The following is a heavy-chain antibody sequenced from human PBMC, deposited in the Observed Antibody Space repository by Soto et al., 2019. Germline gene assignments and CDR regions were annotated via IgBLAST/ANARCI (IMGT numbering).Heavy chain of an antibody. CDR3: ENERVPGVWLGESELDY. CDR2: ISYDGSDK. CDR1: GFTSSNYG. Sequence: QVQLVESGGGVVQPGRSLRLSCAASGFTSSNYGMHWVRQAPGKGLEWGAVISYDGSDKYYADSVKGRFSISRDNSKNTLYLQINSLGTEDTGVYYCENERVPGVWLGESELDYWGQGTLVTVSS. V-gene: IGHV3-30*18. D-gene: IGHD3-10*01. J-gene: IGHJ4*02.